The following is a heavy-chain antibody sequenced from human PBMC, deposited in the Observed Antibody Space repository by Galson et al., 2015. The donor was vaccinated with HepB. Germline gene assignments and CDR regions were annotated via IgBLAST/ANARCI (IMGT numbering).Heavy chain of an antibody. V-gene: IGHV3-23*01. CDR2: ISGSGGST. CDR1: GFTFSSYA. J-gene: IGHJ3*02. CDR3: AKDRMGYCSSTSCYLDAFDI. D-gene: IGHD2-2*01. Sequence: SLRLSCAASGFTFSSYAMSWVRQAPGKGLEWVSAISGSGGSTYYADFVKGRFTISRDNSKNTLYLQMDSLRAEDTAVYYCAKDRMGYCSSTSCYLDAFDIWGQGTMVTVSS.